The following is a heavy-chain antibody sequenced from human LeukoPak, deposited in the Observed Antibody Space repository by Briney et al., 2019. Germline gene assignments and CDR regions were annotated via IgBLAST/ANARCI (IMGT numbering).Heavy chain of an antibody. CDR3: TKTSPGVPLDF. Sequence: KPSETLSLTCAVSGVSFSGSYWSWIRQPPGKGPEWVGEISHSGRTSYNPSLQSRVTISLDTSKNQFSLRLTFVTAADTAVYYCTKTSPGVPLDFWGQGNLVTVSS. D-gene: IGHD7-27*01. CDR2: ISHSGRT. J-gene: IGHJ4*02. CDR1: GVSFSGSY. V-gene: IGHV4-34*01.